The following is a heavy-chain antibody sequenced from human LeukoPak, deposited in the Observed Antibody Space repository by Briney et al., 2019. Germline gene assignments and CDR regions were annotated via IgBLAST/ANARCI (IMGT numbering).Heavy chain of an antibody. CDR2: ISSGSTI. J-gene: IGHJ4*02. CDR1: GFTFSDYY. Sequence: GGSLRLSCAASGFTFSDYYMSWIRQAPGKGLEWVSYISSGSTIYYADSVKGRFTISRDNAKNSLYLQMNSLRAEDTAVYYCARGGAAMVNYWGQGTLVTVSS. V-gene: IGHV3-11*04. D-gene: IGHD5-18*01. CDR3: ARGGAAMVNY.